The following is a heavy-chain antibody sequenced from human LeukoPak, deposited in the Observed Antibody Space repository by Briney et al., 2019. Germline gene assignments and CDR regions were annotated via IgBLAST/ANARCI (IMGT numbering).Heavy chain of an antibody. CDR2: ISYTGST. V-gene: IGHV4-34*01. Sequence: SETLSLTCAVYGGSFNNYFWSWIRQPPGKGLEWIGEISYTGSTSSTPSLKSRVTISVDTSKNQFSLKLSSVTAADTAVYYCATSGWYLLPGVYWGQGTLVTVSS. J-gene: IGHJ4*02. CDR1: GGSFNNYF. D-gene: IGHD6-19*01. CDR3: ATSGWYLLPGVY.